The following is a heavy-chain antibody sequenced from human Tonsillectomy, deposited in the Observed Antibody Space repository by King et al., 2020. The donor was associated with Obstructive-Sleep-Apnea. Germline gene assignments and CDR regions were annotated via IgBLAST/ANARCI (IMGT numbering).Heavy chain of an antibody. CDR2: IYYSGST. J-gene: IGHJ5*02. Sequence: LQLQESGPGLVKPSETLSLTCTVSGGSISSSSYYWGWIRQPPGKGLEWIGSIYYSGSTYYNPSLKSRVTISVDTSKNQFSLKLSSVTAADTAVYYCARDREWLGIYNWFDPWGQGTLVTVSS. D-gene: IGHD6-19*01. V-gene: IGHV4-39*07. CDR1: GGSISSSSYY. CDR3: ARDREWLGIYNWFDP.